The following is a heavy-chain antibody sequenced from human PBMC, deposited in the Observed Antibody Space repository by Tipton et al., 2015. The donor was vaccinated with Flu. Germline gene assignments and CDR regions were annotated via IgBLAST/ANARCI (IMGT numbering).Heavy chain of an antibody. J-gene: IGHJ5*01. Sequence: SLRLSCAASGFTFSNYFIHWVRQPPGKRPVWVSHINPDGSTARYADSVQGRFTVSTDTSKNTLYLQMNSLRGEDSAVYYCARDYGGNWFDSWGQGTLVTVSS. CDR2: INPDGSTA. V-gene: IGHV3-74*01. CDR3: ARDYGGNWFDS. CDR1: GFTFSNYF. D-gene: IGHD3-16*01.